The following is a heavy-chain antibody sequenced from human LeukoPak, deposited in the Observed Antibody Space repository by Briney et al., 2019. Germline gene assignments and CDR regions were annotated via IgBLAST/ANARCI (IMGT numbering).Heavy chain of an antibody. D-gene: IGHD3-9*01. V-gene: IGHV3-23*01. CDR2: ISGSGGST. CDR3: AKQMPYYDILAGYFDY. Sequence: GGSLRLSCAASGFTFSSYAMSWVRQAPGKGLEWVSTISGSGGSTYYADSVKGRFTFSRDNSKNTLYLQMNGLRAEDTAVYYCAKQMPYYDILAGYFDYWGQGTLVTVSS. CDR1: GFTFSSYA. J-gene: IGHJ4*02.